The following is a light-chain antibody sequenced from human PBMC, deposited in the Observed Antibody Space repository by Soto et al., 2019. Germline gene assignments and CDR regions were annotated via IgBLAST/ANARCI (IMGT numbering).Light chain of an antibody. CDR2: AAS. V-gene: IGKV1-5*01. Sequence: DIQMTQSPSTLSATVGDTVTITCRASESIDNWLAWYQQKPGKAPKLLIFAASKLEPGVPSRLSGGGSGTEFTLTIRSLQPDDIATYYCQQYSTYPLTYGGGTKVDIK. CDR1: ESIDNW. CDR3: QQYSTYPLT. J-gene: IGKJ4*01.